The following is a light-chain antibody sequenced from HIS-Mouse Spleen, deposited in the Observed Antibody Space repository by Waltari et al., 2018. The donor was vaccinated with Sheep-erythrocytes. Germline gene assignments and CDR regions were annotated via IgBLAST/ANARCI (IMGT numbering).Light chain of an antibody. V-gene: IGKV1-5*03. CDR3: QQYNSYSPVYT. J-gene: IGKJ2*01. CDR2: KAS. Sequence: DIQMTQSPSTLSASVGDRVTITCRASQSISSWLAWYQQKPGKAPKLLIYKASSLESRVPSRFSGSGSGTEFTLTISSLQPDDFATYYCQQYNSYSPVYTFGQGTKLEIK. CDR1: QSISSW.